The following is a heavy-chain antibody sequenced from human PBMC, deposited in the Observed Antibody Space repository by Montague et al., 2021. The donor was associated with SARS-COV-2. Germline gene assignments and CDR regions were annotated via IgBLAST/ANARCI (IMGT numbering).Heavy chain of an antibody. CDR1: GFIFSRYC. V-gene: IGHV3-33*01. J-gene: IGHJ4*02. D-gene: IGHD1-26*01. CDR3: ARGSVGGYYFDY. CDR2: LWYDGSNE. Sequence: SLRLSRAASGFIFSRYCMHWVRQAPGKGLEWVAHLWYDGSNENYLDSLKGRFTISRDNFKNTLYLQMNSLRAEDTAIYYCARGSVGGYYFDYWGQGTLVTVSS.